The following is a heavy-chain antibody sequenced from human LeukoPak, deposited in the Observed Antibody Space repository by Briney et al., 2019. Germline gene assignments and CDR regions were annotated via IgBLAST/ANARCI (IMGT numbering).Heavy chain of an antibody. D-gene: IGHD6-19*01. CDR3: AKGTVAGRSYYFDY. CDR2: ISWNSGSI. CDR1: GFTFDDYA. Sequence: GRSLRLSCAASGFTFDDYAMHWVRQAPGKGLEWVSGISWNSGSIGYADSVKGRFTISRDNAKNSLYLQMNSLRAEDTALYYCAKGTVAGRSYYFDYWGQGTLVTVSS. V-gene: IGHV3-9*01. J-gene: IGHJ4*02.